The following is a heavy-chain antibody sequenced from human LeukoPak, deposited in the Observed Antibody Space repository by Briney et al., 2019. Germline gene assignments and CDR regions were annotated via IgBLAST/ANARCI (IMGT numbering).Heavy chain of an antibody. J-gene: IGHJ4*02. CDR3: ARGSGSSTGTSFAFDY. CDR2: IIPIFGTA. CDR1: GGTFSSYA. Sequence: ASVKVSCKASGGTFSSYAISWVRQAPGQGLEWMGGIIPIFGTANYAQKFQGRVTITADESTSTAYMELSSLRSEDTAVYYCARGSGSSTGTSFAFDYWGRGTLVTVSS. V-gene: IGHV1-69*13. D-gene: IGHD2-2*01.